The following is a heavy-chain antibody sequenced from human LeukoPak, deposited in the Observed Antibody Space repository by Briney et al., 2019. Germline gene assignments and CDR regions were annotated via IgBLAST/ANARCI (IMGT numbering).Heavy chain of an antibody. CDR1: GYDFINYG. Sequence: ASVKVSCKASGYDFINYGISWVRQAPGQGLEWMGWRSIYNGNTDYKLQGRVTMTTDTSTSTAYMEVRSLRSDDTAVYYCARGGPFPSGSSSREYYLDYWGQGTLVTVST. D-gene: IGHD6-6*01. J-gene: IGHJ4*02. CDR2: RSIYNGNT. CDR3: ARGGPFPSGSSSREYYLDY. V-gene: IGHV1-18*01.